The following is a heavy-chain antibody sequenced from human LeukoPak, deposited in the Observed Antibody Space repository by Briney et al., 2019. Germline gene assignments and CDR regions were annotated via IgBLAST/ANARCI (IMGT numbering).Heavy chain of an antibody. CDR3: ARGYCSGGSCYYFDL. D-gene: IGHD2-15*01. CDR2: IYYTGST. Sequence: SETLSLTCTVSGGSISSYYWNWIRQPPGKGLEWIGFIYYTGSTNYNPSLKSRVTISLDTSKNQFSLRPNSVTAADTAVYYCARGYCSGGSCYYFDLWGRGTLVTVSS. J-gene: IGHJ2*01. CDR1: GGSISSYY. V-gene: IGHV4-59*01.